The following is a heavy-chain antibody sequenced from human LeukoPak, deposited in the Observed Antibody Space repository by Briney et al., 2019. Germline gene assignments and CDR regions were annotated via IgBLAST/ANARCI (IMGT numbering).Heavy chain of an antibody. D-gene: IGHD2-2*01. J-gene: IGHJ4*02. Sequence: ESGPTLVNPTQTLTLTCTFSGFSLSTSGVGVGWIRQPPGKALEWLALIYWNDDKRYSPSLKSRLTITKDTSKNQVVLTMTNMDPVDTATYYCAHNSRNLVVPAAPFDYWGQGTLVTVSS. CDR1: GFSLSTSGVG. CDR3: AHNSRNLVVPAAPFDY. CDR2: IYWNDDK. V-gene: IGHV2-5*01.